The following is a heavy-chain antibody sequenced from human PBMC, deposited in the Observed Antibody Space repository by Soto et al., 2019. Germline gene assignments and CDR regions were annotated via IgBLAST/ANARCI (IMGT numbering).Heavy chain of an antibody. CDR3: LFLYYFDY. V-gene: IGHV1-3*01. CDR1: GYTFTSYA. D-gene: IGHD3-3*01. Sequence: ASVKVSCKASGYTFTSYAMHWVRQAPGQRLEWMGWINAGNGNTKYSQKFQGRVTITRDTSASTAYMELSSLRSEDTAGLEWLFLYYFDYWGQGTLVTVSS. J-gene: IGHJ4*02. CDR2: INAGNGNT.